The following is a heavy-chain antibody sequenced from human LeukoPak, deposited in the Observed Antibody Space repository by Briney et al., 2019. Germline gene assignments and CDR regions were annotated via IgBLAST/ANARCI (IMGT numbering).Heavy chain of an antibody. CDR3: AKDGSAMVSFFDD. Sequence: GGSLRLSCAASGFTFSDYEMNWVRQAPGKGLEWVSGISGSGGNTYYADSVKGRFTISRDNSKNTLYLQLNSLRAEDTAVYYCAKDGSAMVSFFDDWGQGTLVSVSA. CDR1: GFTFSDYE. J-gene: IGHJ4*02. CDR2: ISGSGGNT. D-gene: IGHD5-18*01. V-gene: IGHV3-23*01.